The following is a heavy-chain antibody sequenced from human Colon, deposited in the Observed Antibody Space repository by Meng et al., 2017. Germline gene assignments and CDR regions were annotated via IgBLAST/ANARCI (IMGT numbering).Heavy chain of an antibody. CDR3: ARGAVDFDY. CDR1: GGTFTTYT. V-gene: IGHV1-69*06. J-gene: IGHJ4*02. CDR2: IIPLTGTT. D-gene: IGHD2-15*01. Sequence: HVDVGGLGAEVKKSGSSVKVSCKASGGTFTTYTYTWIRQAPGQGIEWVGGIIPLTGTTKSTQRFQGRLTITADKTTNTVYMDLTSLRSDDTAVYFCARGAVDFDYWGQGTLVTVSS.